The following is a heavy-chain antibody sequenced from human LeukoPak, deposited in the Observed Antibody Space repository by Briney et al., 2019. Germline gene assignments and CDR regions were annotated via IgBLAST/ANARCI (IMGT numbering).Heavy chain of an antibody. J-gene: IGHJ4*02. Sequence: GGSLRLSCAVSGFTFSNDWMHWVRQAPGKGLLWVSRISGDGTTTNYADSVKGRFAISRDNAKNTLYLQMDSLRAEDTAVYYCAGTWSFDYWGQGTLVTVSS. V-gene: IGHV3-74*01. CDR1: GFTFSNDW. CDR2: ISGDGTTT. D-gene: IGHD2-15*01. CDR3: AGTWSFDY.